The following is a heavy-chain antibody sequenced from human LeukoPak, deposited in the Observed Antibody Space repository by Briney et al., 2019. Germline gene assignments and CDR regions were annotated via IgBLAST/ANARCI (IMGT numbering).Heavy chain of an antibody. CDR1: GFTFSSFG. J-gene: IGHJ4*02. Sequence: GGSLRLSCAASGFTFSSFGMHWVRQAQGKGLVWVSRINTDGSSTSSADSVKGRLTISRDNAKNTLYLQMNSLRAEDTAVYYCATGSGLWSPDYWGQGTLVTVSS. CDR3: ATGSGLWSPDY. CDR2: INTDGSST. V-gene: IGHV3-74*01. D-gene: IGHD5-18*01.